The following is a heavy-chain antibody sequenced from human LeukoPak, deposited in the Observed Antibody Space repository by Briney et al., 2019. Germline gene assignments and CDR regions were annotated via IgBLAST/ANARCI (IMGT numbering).Heavy chain of an antibody. Sequence: GGSLRLSCAASGFTLSSYSMNWVRQAPGKGLEWVSSISSSSSYIYYADSVKGRFTISRDNAKNSLYLQMNSLRAEDTAVYYCAGGFGSSWYGSEQISHQYYFDYWGQGTLVTVSS. V-gene: IGHV3-21*01. CDR2: ISSSSSYI. J-gene: IGHJ4*02. CDR1: GFTLSSYS. CDR3: AGGFGSSWYGSEQISHQYYFDY. D-gene: IGHD6-13*01.